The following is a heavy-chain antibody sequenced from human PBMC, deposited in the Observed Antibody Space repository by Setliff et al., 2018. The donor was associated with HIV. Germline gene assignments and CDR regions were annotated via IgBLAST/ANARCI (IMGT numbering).Heavy chain of an antibody. J-gene: IGHJ3*02. CDR1: GYTFTSYY. V-gene: IGHV1-46*01. D-gene: IGHD2-2*01. CDR3: ARGFCSTSCNTLGAFDI. Sequence: GASVKVSYKASGYTFTSYYMHWVRQAPGQGLEWMGIINPSGGSTSYAQKFQGRVTMTRDTSTSTVYMELSSLRSEDTAVYYCARGFCSTSCNTLGAFDIWGQGTMVTVSS. CDR2: INPSGGST.